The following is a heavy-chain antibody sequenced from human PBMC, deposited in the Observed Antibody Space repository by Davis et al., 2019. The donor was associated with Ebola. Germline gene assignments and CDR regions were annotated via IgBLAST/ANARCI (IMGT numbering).Heavy chain of an antibody. CDR3: ARHNFYVDY. CDR1: GYTFTSQW. Sequence: GESLKISCKASGYTFTSQWIAWVRQMPGKGLEWMGIIYPGDSDTRYSPSFQGQVTISADKSISTAYLQWSSLKASDTAMYYYARHNFYVDYWGQGTLVTVSS. CDR2: IYPGDSDT. V-gene: IGHV5-51*01. D-gene: IGHD2/OR15-2a*01. J-gene: IGHJ4*02.